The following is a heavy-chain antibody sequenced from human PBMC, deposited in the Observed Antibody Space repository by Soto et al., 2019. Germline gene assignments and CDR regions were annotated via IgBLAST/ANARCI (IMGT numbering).Heavy chain of an antibody. CDR2: ISYDGSNK. J-gene: IGHJ4*02. V-gene: IGHV3-30*18. CDR1: GFTFSSYG. Sequence: GGSLRLSCAASGFTFSSYGMHWVRQAPGKGLEWVAVISYDGSNKYYADSVKGRFTISRDNSKNTLYLQMNSLRADDTAVYYCAKDPYYYDSSGYYWGQGTLVTVSS. D-gene: IGHD3-22*01. CDR3: AKDPYYYDSSGYY.